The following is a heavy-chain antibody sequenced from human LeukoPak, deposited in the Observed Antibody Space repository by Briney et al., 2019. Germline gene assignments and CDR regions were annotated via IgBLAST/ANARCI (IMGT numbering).Heavy chain of an antibody. Sequence: SETLSLTCTVSGVSIFSYYWNWIRQPPGQGLEWIGYSHYSGTTNYNPSLKSRVSISIDTSESQFSLKLTSATAADTAIYYCATGRSIRYFDYWGQGTLLSVSS. CDR3: ATGRSIRYFDY. J-gene: IGHJ4*02. CDR1: GVSIFSYY. CDR2: SHYSGTT. V-gene: IGHV4-59*08. D-gene: IGHD3-9*01.